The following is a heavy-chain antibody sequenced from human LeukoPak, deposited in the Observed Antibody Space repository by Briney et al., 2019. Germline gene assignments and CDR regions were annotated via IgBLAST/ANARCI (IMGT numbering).Heavy chain of an antibody. CDR3: ARGASGDFWSGYLSAEYFQH. V-gene: IGHV1-18*01. CDR1: GYTFTSYG. Sequence: ASVKVSCKASGYTFTSYGISWVRQAPGQGLEWMGWSSAYNGNTNYAQKLQGRVTMTTDTSTSTAYMELRSLRSDDTAVYYCARGASGDFWSGYLSAEYFQHWGQGTLVTVSS. CDR2: SSAYNGNT. J-gene: IGHJ1*01. D-gene: IGHD3-3*01.